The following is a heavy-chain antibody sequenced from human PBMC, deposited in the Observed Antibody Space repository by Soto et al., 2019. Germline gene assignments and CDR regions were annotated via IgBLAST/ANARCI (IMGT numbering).Heavy chain of an antibody. CDR2: IDPSDSYT. V-gene: IGHV5-10-1*01. CDR3: ARPGWSSSGYYYYYGMDV. D-gene: IGHD6-6*01. J-gene: IGHJ6*02. CDR1: GYSFTSYW. Sequence: GESLKISCKGSGYSFTSYWISWVRQMPGKGLEWMGRIDPSDSYTNYSPSFQGHVTISADKSISTAYLQWSSLKASDTAMYYCARPGWSSSGYYYYYGMDVWGQGTTVTVSS.